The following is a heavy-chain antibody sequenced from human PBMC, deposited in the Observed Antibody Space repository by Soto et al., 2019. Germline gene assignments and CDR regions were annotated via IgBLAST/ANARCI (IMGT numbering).Heavy chain of an antibody. J-gene: IGHJ4*02. D-gene: IGHD4-17*01. CDR3: ARENYGTPDY. V-gene: IGHV1-69*05. CDR2: IIPIFGTA. CDR1: GGTFSSYA. Sequence: SVKVSCKASGGTFSSYAISWVRQAPGQGLEWMGGIIPIFGTANYAQKLQGRVTMTTDTSTSTAYMELRSLRSDDTAVYYCARENYGTPDYWGQGTLVTVSS.